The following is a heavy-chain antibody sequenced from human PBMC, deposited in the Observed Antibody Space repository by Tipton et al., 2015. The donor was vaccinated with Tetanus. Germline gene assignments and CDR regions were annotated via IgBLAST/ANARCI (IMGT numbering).Heavy chain of an antibody. J-gene: IGHJ4*02. CDR3: ARANNDFPKKGPFDY. D-gene: IGHD3-3*01. CDR1: GGSISSGGYS. CDR2: MYYSGTT. V-gene: IGHV4-30-2*01. Sequence: TLSLTCAVSGGSISSGGYSWTWIRQPPGKGLQWIGYMYYSGTTHYNPSLKSRVTISIDRSKNQLSLKLTSVTAADTAVYYCARANNDFPKKGPFDYWGQGARVIVSS.